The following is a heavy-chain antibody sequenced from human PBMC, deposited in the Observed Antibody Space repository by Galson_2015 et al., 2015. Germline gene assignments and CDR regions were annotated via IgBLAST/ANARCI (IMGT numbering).Heavy chain of an antibody. V-gene: IGHV4-59*08. CDR2: IYYSGTT. CDR3: ARRDTATDFDS. CDR1: GGSISSYY. J-gene: IGHJ4*02. D-gene: IGHD5-18*01. Sequence: SETLSLTCTVSGGSISSYYWSWIRQPPGKGLEWIGYIYYSGTTNYNPSLKSRATISVDTSKSQFSLRLSSVTAADTAVYYCARRDTATDFDSWGQGTLVTVSS.